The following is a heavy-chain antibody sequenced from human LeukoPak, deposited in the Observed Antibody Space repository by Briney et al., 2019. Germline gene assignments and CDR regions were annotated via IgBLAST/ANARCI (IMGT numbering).Heavy chain of an antibody. D-gene: IGHD5-18*01. V-gene: IGHV3-30*02. J-gene: IGHJ4*02. CDR2: IRNDGTNK. Sequence: PGGSLRLSCAASGSTFSSYGMHWVRQAPGKGLEWVSIIRNDGTNKYYADSVKGRFTVSRDNSKNTLYLQMNSLRVEDTAVYYCAKDLDTASDYWGQGTLVTVSS. CDR3: AKDLDTASDY. CDR1: GSTFSSYG.